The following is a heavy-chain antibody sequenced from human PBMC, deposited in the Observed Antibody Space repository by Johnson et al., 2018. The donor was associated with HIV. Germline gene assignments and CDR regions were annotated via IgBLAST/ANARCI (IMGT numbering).Heavy chain of an antibody. D-gene: IGHD3-22*01. Sequence: EKLVESGGGVVQPGGSLRLSCAASGFTFSSYWMSWVRQAPGKGLEWVANIKQDGSEKYYVDSVKGRFTISRDNAKNSLYLQMNSLRAEDTAVYYCAKEGSGYFHAFDIWGQGTMVTVSS. CDR1: GFTFSSYW. V-gene: IGHV3-7*05. J-gene: IGHJ3*02. CDR3: AKEGSGYFHAFDI. CDR2: IKQDGSEK.